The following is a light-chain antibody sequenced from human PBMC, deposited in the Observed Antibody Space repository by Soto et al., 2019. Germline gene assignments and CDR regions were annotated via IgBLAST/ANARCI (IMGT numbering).Light chain of an antibody. Sequence: DIQMTQAPCSRSASLVDRFTITCQASQDISNYLNWSQQKPGKAPKLLIYDASNLETGVPSRFSGSGSGTDFTFTISSLQPEDIATYYCQQYDNLSTFGQGTRLEIK. CDR2: DAS. V-gene: IGKV1-33*01. CDR3: QQYDNLST. J-gene: IGKJ5*01. CDR1: QDISNY.